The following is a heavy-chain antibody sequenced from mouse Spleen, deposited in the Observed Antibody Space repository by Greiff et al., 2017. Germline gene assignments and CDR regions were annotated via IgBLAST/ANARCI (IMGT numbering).Heavy chain of an antibody. V-gene: IGHV5-6-4*01. D-gene: IGHD2-14*01. J-gene: IGHJ2*01. CDR1: GFTFSSYT. Sequence: EVQVVESGGGLVKPGGSLKLSCAASGFTFSSYTMSWVRQTPEKRLEWVATISSGGSYTYYPDSVKGRFTISRDNAKNTLYLQMSSLKSEDTAMYDCTRDPSYRYDGYYFDYWGEGTTLTVSS. CDR2: ISSGGSYT. CDR3: TRDPSYRYDGYYFDY.